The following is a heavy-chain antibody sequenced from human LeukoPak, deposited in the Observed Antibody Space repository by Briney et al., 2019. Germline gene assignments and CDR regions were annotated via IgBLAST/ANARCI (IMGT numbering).Heavy chain of an antibody. V-gene: IGHV4-39*01. CDR2: IYYSGST. CDR1: GGSISSSSYY. D-gene: IGHD3-22*01. Sequence: PSETLSLTCTFSGGSISSSSYYWGWIRQPPGKGLEWIGSIYYSGSTYYNPSLKSRVTISVDTSKNQFSLRLSSVTAADTAVYYCARRSGYYYYGYYFYYWGQGTLVTVSS. CDR3: ARRSGYYYYGYYFYY. J-gene: IGHJ4*02.